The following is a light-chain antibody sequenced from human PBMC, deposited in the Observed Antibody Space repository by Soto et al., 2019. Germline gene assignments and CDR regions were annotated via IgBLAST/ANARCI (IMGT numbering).Light chain of an antibody. Sequence: EMVITQSPATLSVSPGERATLSCRASQSVSSNLAWYQQKPGQAPRLLISGASTRATGIPARFSGSGSGTEFTLTISSLQSEDFGVYYCQQYNNWPRITFGQGTRLEI. CDR3: QQYNNWPRIT. CDR1: QSVSSN. V-gene: IGKV3-15*01. CDR2: GAS. J-gene: IGKJ5*01.